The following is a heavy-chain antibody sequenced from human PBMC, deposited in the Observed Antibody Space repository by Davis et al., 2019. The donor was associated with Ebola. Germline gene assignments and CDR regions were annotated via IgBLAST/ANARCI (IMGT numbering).Heavy chain of an antibody. J-gene: IGHJ4*02. V-gene: IGHV3-11*01. Sequence: PGGSLRLSCAASGFTFRDYYMNWIRQAPGKGLEWVSYISSSGTTMYYADSVKGRFTISRDHAKSSLYLQMNSLRDEDTAVYYCTRDTRSSGWYGDFDSWGQGTLVTVSS. CDR3: TRDTRSSGWYGDFDS. CDR1: GFTFRDYY. D-gene: IGHD6-19*01. CDR2: ISSSGTTM.